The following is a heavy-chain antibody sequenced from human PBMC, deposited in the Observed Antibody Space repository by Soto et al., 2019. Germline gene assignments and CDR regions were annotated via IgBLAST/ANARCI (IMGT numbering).Heavy chain of an antibody. V-gene: IGHV1-46*01. CDR1: GYIFTSYY. CDR3: ARDPGYSYGYN. CDR2: INPSGGST. Sequence: ASVRVSCKASGYIFTSYYMYWVRQAPGQGLEWMGIINPSGGSTSYAQKFQGRLTMTRNTSISTAYMELSSLRSEDTAVYYCARDPGYSYGYNWGQGALVTVSS. J-gene: IGHJ4*02. D-gene: IGHD5-18*01.